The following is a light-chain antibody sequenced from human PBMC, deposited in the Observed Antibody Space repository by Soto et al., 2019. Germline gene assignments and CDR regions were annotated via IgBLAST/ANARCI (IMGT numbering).Light chain of an antibody. CDR1: QTVSSSH. V-gene: IGKV3-20*01. CDR2: GAC. Sequence: EVVLTQSPGTLSLSLGERANLSCRASQTVSSSHLAWYQQKPGHAPRLLIYGACDTATDIPDRFSVGGSGTDFSLTISRLESEDFAVYYCQHFGSSPPEYTFGQGTKLEIK. J-gene: IGKJ2*01. CDR3: QHFGSSPPEYT.